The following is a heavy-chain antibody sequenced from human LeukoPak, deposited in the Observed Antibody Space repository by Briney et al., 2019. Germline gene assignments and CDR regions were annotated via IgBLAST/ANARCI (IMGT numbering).Heavy chain of an antibody. CDR2: IYYSGST. CDR3: AREGGTTVTTPYDFDY. J-gene: IGHJ4*02. CDR1: GGSISSSSYY. Sequence: SETLSLTCTVSGGSISSSSYYWGWIRQPPGKGLEWIGSIYYSGSTYYNPSLKSRVTISVDTSKNQFSLKLSSVTAADTAVYYCAREGGTTVTTPYDFDYWGQGTLVTVSS. D-gene: IGHD4-17*01. V-gene: IGHV4-39*07.